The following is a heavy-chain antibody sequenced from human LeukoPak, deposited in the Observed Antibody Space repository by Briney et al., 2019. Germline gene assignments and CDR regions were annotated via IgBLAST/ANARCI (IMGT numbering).Heavy chain of an antibody. D-gene: IGHD4-23*01. CDR1: GGSISSYY. CDR2: IYYSGST. V-gene: IGHV4-59*08. Sequence: PSETLSLTCTVSGGSISSYYWSWIRQPPGKGLEWIGYIYYSGSTNYNPSLKSRVTISVDTSKNQFSLKLSSVTAADTAIYYCARRGGFGGNLDYWGQGTLVTVSS. J-gene: IGHJ4*02. CDR3: ARRGGFGGNLDY.